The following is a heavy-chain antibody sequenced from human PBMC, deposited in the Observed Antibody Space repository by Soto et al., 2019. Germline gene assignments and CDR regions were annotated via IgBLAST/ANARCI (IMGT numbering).Heavy chain of an antibody. V-gene: IGHV4-34*01. CDR1: GGSFSGYY. Sequence: QVQLQQWGAGLLKPSETLSLTCAVYGGSFSGYYWSWIRQPPGKGLEWIGEINHSGSTNYNPSLKSRVTISVDTSKKQFSLKLNSVTAADTAVYYCARGWGAMVRGVIITRWFDPWGQGTLGTVSS. CDR2: INHSGST. D-gene: IGHD3-10*01. J-gene: IGHJ5*02. CDR3: ARGWGAMVRGVIITRWFDP.